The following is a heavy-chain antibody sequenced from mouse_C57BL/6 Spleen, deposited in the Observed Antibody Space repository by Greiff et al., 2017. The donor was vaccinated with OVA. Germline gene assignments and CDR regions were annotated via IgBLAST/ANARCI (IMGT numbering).Heavy chain of an antibody. CDR1: GFTFSSYA. CDR2: ISSGGDYI. V-gene: IGHV5-9-1*02. D-gene: IGHD4-1*01. Sequence: EVKVVESGEGLVKPGGSLKLSCAASGFTFSSYAMSWVRQTPEKRLEWVAYISSGGDYIYYADTVKGRFTISRDNARNTLYLQMSSLKSEDTAMYYCTREGNWAFDYWGQGTTLTVSS. CDR3: TREGNWAFDY. J-gene: IGHJ2*01.